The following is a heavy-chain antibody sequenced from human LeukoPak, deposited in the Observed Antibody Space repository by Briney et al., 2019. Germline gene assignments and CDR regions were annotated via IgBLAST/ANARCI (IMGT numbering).Heavy chain of an antibody. J-gene: IGHJ5*02. CDR3: ARGGNWFDP. CDR2: ITGSSSSI. CDR1: GFTFSSYN. Sequence: GGSLRLSCAASGFTFSSYNMNWVRQAPGKGLEWVSSITGSSSSIYHADSLQGRFTISRDNAKNSLYLQMNSLRAEDTAVYYCARGGNWFDPWGQGTLVTVSS. V-gene: IGHV3-21*01. D-gene: IGHD3-16*01.